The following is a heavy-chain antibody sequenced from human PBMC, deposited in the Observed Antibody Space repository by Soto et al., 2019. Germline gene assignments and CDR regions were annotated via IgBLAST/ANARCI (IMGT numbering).Heavy chain of an antibody. V-gene: IGHV1-69*06. CDR2: IVPRFGSP. Sequence: QVQLVQSGAEMRKTGSSLRVSCKASGGTFSDYAFSWVRQAPGQGLEWMGGIVPRFGSPNYAQKFGGRVTITADTSTSTVYMALSSLRFDDTAVYFCARDRIQLRLGKYSLKGMDVWGQGTTIIVSS. CDR3: ARDRIQLRLGKYSLKGMDV. D-gene: IGHD3-16*01. J-gene: IGHJ6*02. CDR1: GGTFSDYA.